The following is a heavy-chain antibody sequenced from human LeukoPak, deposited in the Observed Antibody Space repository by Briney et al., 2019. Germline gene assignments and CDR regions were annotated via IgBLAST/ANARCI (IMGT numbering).Heavy chain of an antibody. V-gene: IGHV4-39*01. Sequence: SETLSLTCTVSGGSIGSSSYYWGWIRQPPGKGLEWIGSIYYSGSTYYNPSLKSRVTISVDTSKNQFSLKLSSVTAADTAVYYCATHYGSGSYYFDYWGQGTLVTVSS. CDR1: GGSIGSSSYY. D-gene: IGHD3-10*01. CDR2: IYYSGST. CDR3: ATHYGSGSYYFDY. J-gene: IGHJ4*02.